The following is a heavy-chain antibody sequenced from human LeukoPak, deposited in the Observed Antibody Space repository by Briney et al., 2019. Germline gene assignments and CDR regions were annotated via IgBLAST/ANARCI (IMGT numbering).Heavy chain of an antibody. Sequence: SETLSLTCAVYGGSFSGYYWSWIRQPPGKGLEWIGEINHSGSTNYNPSLKSRVTISVDTSKNQFSLKLSSVTAADTAVYYCARGGPRLVIARRSNWFDPWGQGTLVTVSS. CDR3: ARGGPRLVIARRSNWFDP. CDR2: INHSGST. D-gene: IGHD3-9*01. V-gene: IGHV4-34*01. J-gene: IGHJ5*02. CDR1: GGSFSGYY.